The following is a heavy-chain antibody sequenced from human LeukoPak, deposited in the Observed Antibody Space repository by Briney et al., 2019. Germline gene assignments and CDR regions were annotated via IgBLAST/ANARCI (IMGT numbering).Heavy chain of an antibody. CDR1: GGSISSSNYY. CDR3: ATSGYAGNARFDY. D-gene: IGHD4-23*01. V-gene: IGHV4-39*01. J-gene: IGHJ4*02. CDR2: INYGGST. Sequence: SETLSLTCTVSGGSISSSNYYWGWIRQPPGKGLEWIGSINYGGSTYHNPSLKSRVTISVDTSKNQFSLKLSSVTAADTAMYFCATSGYAGNARFDYWGQGTQVTVSS.